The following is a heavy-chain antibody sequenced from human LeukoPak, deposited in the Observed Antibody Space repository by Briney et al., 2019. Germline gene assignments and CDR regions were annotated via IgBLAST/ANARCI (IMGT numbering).Heavy chain of an antibody. CDR3: ARVFVGENFDY. D-gene: IGHD3-10*02. J-gene: IGHJ4*02. V-gene: IGHV3-48*04. CDR1: GFTLNTYW. Sequence: GGSLRLSCAASGFTLNTYWMHWVRQAPGKGLEWLSYISYTGSNKYYADSVKGRFTISRDNAKNSLYLQMNSLRAEDTAVYFCARVFVGENFDYWGQGTLVTVSS. CDR2: ISYTGSNK.